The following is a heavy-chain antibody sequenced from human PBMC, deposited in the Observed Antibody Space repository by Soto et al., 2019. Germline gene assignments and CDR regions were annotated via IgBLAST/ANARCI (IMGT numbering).Heavy chain of an antibody. CDR2: IYYSGYT. V-gene: IGHV4-39*01. CDR3: ARHNGPLYVGYYYDMDV. CDR1: GGSISSSSYY. J-gene: IGHJ6*02. D-gene: IGHD3-16*01. Sequence: SETLSLTCTVSGGSISSSSYYWGWIRQPPGKRLEGIGSIYYSGYTYYNPSLKSRVTISVDTSKNQFSLNLSSVTAAYTSVYYCARHNGPLYVGYYYDMDVWGQGTTVT.